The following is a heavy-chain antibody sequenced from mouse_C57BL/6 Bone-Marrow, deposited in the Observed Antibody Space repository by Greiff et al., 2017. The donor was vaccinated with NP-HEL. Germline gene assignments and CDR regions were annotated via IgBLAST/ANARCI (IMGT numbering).Heavy chain of an antibody. CDR2: IDPSDSYT. CDR1: GYTFTSYW. Sequence: QVQLQQPGAELVRPGTSVKLSCKASGYTFTSYWMHWVKQRPGQGLEWTGVIDPSDSYTNYNQKFKGKATLTVDTSSSTAYMQLSSLTSEDSAVYYCARGGGSSSAWFAYWGQGTLVTVSA. V-gene: IGHV1-59*01. D-gene: IGHD1-1*01. CDR3: ARGGGSSSAWFAY. J-gene: IGHJ3*01.